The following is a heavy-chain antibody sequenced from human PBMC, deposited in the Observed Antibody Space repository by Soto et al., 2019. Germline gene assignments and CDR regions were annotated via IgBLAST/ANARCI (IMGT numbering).Heavy chain of an antibody. J-gene: IGHJ6*02. Sequence: GASVKVSCKAPGGTFSSYAISWVRQAPGQGLEWMGGIIPIFGTANYAQKFQGRVTITADESTSTAYMELSSLRSEDTAVYYCARDLNYYGSGSLRAPSLEYYYGMDVWGQGTTVTVSS. V-gene: IGHV1-69*13. CDR2: IIPIFGTA. CDR3: ARDLNYYGSGSLRAPSLEYYYGMDV. CDR1: GGTFSSYA. D-gene: IGHD3-10*01.